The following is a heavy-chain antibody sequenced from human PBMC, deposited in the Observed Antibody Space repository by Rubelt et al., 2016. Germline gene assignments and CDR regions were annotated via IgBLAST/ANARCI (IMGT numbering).Heavy chain of an antibody. V-gene: IGHV2-5*02. CDR2: IYWDDDK. CDR1: GFSLITNGVG. CDR3: AHVPQFRWFAT. Sequence: QITLKESGPSLVRPTQTLTLTRTFSGFSLITNGVGVGWIRQPPGKALEWLALIYWDDDKRYSPSLKSRLTITKDTSKNQVVFTMTNMDPVDTATYYCAHVPQFRWFATWGQGTLVTVSS. J-gene: IGHJ5*02. D-gene: IGHD3-10*02.